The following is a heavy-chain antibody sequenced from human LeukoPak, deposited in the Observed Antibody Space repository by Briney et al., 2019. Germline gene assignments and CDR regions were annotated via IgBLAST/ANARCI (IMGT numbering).Heavy chain of an antibody. J-gene: IGHJ4*02. CDR3: AKDSLATLYDSSGYYYDY. Sequence: SGGSLRLSCAASGFTFSSYSMNWVRQAPGKGLEWVSSISSSSSYIYYADSVKGRFTISRDNTKNTLYLQMNSLRAEDTAVYYCAKDSLATLYDSSGYYYDYWGQGTLVTVSS. V-gene: IGHV3-21*04. CDR1: GFTFSSYS. CDR2: ISSSSSYI. D-gene: IGHD3-22*01.